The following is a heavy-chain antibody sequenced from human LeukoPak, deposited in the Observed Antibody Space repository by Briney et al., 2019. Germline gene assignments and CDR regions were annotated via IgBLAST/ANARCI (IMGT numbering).Heavy chain of an antibody. CDR2: IYYSGST. CDR3: ARAVLYSSGWYGNLDY. CDR1: GGSISSYY. V-gene: IGHV4-30-4*08. Sequence: SETLSLTCTVSGGSISSYYWSWIRQPPGKGLEWIGYIYYSGSTYYNPSLKSRVTISVDTSKNQFSLKLSSVTAADTAVYYCARAVLYSSGWYGNLDYWGQGTLVTVSS. J-gene: IGHJ4*02. D-gene: IGHD6-19*01.